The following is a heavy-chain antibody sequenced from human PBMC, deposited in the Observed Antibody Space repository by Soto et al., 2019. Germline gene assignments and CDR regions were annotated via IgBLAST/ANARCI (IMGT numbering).Heavy chain of an antibody. V-gene: IGHV1-18*01. CDR2: ISAYNGNT. Sequence: ASVKVSCKASGYTFTSYGISWVRQAPGQGLEWMGWISAYNGNTNYAQKLQGRVTMTTDTSTSTAYMELRSLRSDDTAVYYCARGGSSRDCYYYGMDVWGQGTTVTVSS. J-gene: IGHJ6*02. CDR3: ARGGSSRDCYYYGMDV. CDR1: GYTFTSYG. D-gene: IGHD6-13*01.